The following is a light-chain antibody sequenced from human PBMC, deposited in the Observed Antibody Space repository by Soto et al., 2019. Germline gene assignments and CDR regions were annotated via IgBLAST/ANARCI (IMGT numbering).Light chain of an antibody. J-gene: IGKJ5*01. CDR2: DAS. CDR3: QQRSNWPIT. Sequence: VMTQSPATMSWSPGERATRSYRASQSVSSYLAWYQQKPGQAPRLLIYDASNRATGIPARFSGSGSGTDFTLTISSLEPEDFAVYYRQQRSNWPITFGQGTRLEIK. V-gene: IGKV3-11*01. CDR1: QSVSSY.